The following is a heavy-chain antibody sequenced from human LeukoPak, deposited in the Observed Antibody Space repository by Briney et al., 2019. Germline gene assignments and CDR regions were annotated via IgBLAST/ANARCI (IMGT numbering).Heavy chain of an antibody. CDR3: ASALGYSYGWYFDY. J-gene: IGHJ4*02. V-gene: IGHV3-21*01. CDR1: GFTFSSYS. CDR2: ISSSGYI. D-gene: IGHD5-18*01. Sequence: GGSLRLSCAASGFTFSSYSMNWVRQAPGKGLEWVSSISSSGYIYYADSVKGRFTISRDNAKNSLYLQMNSLRAEDTAVYYCASALGYSYGWYFDYWGQGTLVTVCS.